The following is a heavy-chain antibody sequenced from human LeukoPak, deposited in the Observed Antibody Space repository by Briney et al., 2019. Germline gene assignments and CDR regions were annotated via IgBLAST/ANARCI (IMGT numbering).Heavy chain of an antibody. CDR3: AKDPMFGELPEARDY. CDR1: GFTFSSYA. CDR2: ISGSGGST. V-gene: IGHV3-23*01. Sequence: GGSLRLSCAASGFTFSSYAMSWVRQAPGKGLEWVSAISGSGGSTYYADSVKGRFTISRDNSKNTLYLQMNSLRAEDTAVYYCAKDPMFGELPEARDYWGQGTLVTVSS. J-gene: IGHJ4*02. D-gene: IGHD3-10*02.